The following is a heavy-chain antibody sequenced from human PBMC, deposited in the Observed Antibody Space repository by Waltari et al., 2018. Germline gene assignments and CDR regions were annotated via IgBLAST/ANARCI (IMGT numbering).Heavy chain of an antibody. CDR1: GASINSDSHY. Sequence: QVQLQESGPGLVKPSQTLSLTCTVSGASINSDSHYCSWIRQPAGKGLEWIGRIYVGVSTYHSPSFKNRVTFSEDMSKNQFSLRLKSVTAADTAFYYCARESSLGVWGTFRHYYFDSWGQGILVTVSS. D-gene: IGHD3-16*02. CDR2: IYVGVST. CDR3: ARESSLGVWGTFRHYYFDS. J-gene: IGHJ4*02. V-gene: IGHV4-61*02.